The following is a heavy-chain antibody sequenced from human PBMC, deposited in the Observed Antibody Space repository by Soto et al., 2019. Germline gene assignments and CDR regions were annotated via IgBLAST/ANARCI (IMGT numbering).Heavy chain of an antibody. CDR3: ARRYGTTFDY. CDR1: GGSLSSYY. V-gene: IGHV4-59*01. Sequence: TSETLSLTCTVSGGSLSSYYLSWIRQPPGKGLEWVGYMYNSGSTNYNPSLKSRVTISVDTSKNQFSLKLSSVTAADTAVYYCARRYGTTFDYWGQGTLVTVSS. J-gene: IGHJ4*02. CDR2: MYNSGST. D-gene: IGHD1-7*01.